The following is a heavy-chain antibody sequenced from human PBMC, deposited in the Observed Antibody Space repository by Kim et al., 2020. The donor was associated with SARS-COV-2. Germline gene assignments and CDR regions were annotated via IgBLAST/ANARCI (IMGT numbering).Heavy chain of an antibody. CDR3: ACSQPPNYYGSGSYFDY. V-gene: IGHV4-59*01. J-gene: IGHJ4*02. Sequence: SETLSLTCTVSGGSISSYYWSWIRQPPGKGLEWIGYIYYSGSTNYNPSLKSRVTISVDTSKNQFSLKLSSVTAADTAVYYCACSQPPNYYGSGSYFDYWGPGTLVTVSS. CDR2: IYYSGST. D-gene: IGHD3-10*01. CDR1: GGSISSYY.